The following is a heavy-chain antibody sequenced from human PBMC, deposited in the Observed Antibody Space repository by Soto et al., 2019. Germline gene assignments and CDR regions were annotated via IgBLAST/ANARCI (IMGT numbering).Heavy chain of an antibody. J-gene: IGHJ5*02. V-gene: IGHV1-18*04. CDR1: VYTFTSYG. Sequence: XSVKVSFHASVYTFTSYGISWVRQAPGQGLEWMGWISAYNGNTNYAQKLQGRVTMTTDTSTSTAYMELRSLRSDDTAVYYCARALYSSSFYWFDPWGQGTLVTVSS. CDR3: ARALYSSSFYWFDP. D-gene: IGHD6-6*01. CDR2: ISAYNGNT.